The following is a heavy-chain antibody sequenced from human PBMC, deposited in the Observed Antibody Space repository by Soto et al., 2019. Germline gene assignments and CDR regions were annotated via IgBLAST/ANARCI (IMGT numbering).Heavy chain of an antibody. J-gene: IGHJ3*02. CDR3: ARNYGHAFDI. V-gene: IGHV4-59*01. CDR2: IFYSGST. Sequence: PSETLSLTCTVSGGSISSYYWSWIRQPPGKGLEWIGYIFYSGSTNYNPSLKSRVTISVDTSKNQFSLKLSSVTAADTAVYYCARNYGHAFDIWGQGTMVTVSS. D-gene: IGHD1-7*01. CDR1: GGSISSYY.